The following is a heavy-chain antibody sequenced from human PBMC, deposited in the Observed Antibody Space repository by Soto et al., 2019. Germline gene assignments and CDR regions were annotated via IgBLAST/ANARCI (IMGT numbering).Heavy chain of an antibody. J-gene: IGHJ6*02. D-gene: IGHD2-21*02. V-gene: IGHV2-5*02. CDR1: GFSLSTSGVG. Sequence: KESGPTLVKPTQTLTLTCTFSGFSLSTSGVGVGWIRQPPGKALEWLALIYWDDDKRYSPSLRSRLTISKDTSKNQVVLTMTNMDPVDTATDHCIQSRCGGDCLQSYASHYYYGMDVWGQGTTVTVSS. CDR2: IYWDDDK. CDR3: IQSRCGGDCLQSYASHYYYGMDV.